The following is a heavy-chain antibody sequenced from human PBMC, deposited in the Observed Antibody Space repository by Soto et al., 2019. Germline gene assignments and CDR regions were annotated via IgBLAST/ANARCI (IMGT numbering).Heavy chain of an antibody. CDR2: ITWNSGSI. Sequence: GGYLRLSCAPSGFTFDNYAMHWVRQAPGQALEWVSGITWNSGSIGYAASVKGRFTIARDNAKNSLYLQMNSLRAENTALYYCAKDIDTYYYDSSGPGALDIWGQGTMVTVSS. CDR3: AKDIDTYYYDSSGPGALDI. J-gene: IGHJ3*02. D-gene: IGHD3-22*01. V-gene: IGHV3-9*01. CDR1: GFTFDNYA.